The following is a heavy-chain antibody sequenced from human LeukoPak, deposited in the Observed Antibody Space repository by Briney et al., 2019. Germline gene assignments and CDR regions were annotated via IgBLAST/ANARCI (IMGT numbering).Heavy chain of an antibody. Sequence: GASVKVSCKASGYTFTGYYMHWVRQAPGQGLEWMGWISAYNGNTNYAQKLQGRVTMTTDTSTSTAYMELRSLRSDDTAVYYCARDVHGDYGSGWFDPWGQGTLVSVSS. D-gene: IGHD4-17*01. V-gene: IGHV1-18*04. CDR3: ARDVHGDYGSGWFDP. J-gene: IGHJ5*02. CDR1: GYTFTGYY. CDR2: ISAYNGNT.